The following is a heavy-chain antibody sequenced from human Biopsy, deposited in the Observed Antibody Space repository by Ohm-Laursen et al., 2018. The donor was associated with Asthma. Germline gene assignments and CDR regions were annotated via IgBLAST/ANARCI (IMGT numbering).Heavy chain of an antibody. Sequence: TLSLTCTVSYGSITSGGYYWTWIRQHPGKGLEWIGDIYHSGTTDYNPSLTSRVSISIDTSKNQFSLKLSSVTAADTAVYYCARAQDYYDSRGYYRSFDYWGQGTLVTVSS. J-gene: IGHJ4*02. CDR2: IYHSGTT. V-gene: IGHV4-31*03. D-gene: IGHD3-22*01. CDR1: YGSITSGGYY. CDR3: ARAQDYYDSRGYYRSFDY.